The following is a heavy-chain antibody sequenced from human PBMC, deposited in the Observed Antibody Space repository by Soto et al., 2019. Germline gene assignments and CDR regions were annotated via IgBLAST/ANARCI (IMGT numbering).Heavy chain of an antibody. V-gene: IGHV3-48*03. CDR1: RFTFSTYE. CDR2: ISSSGNTV. D-gene: IGHD2-2*01. CDR3: VRYCSSTLCNGVATRTFDY. J-gene: IGHJ4*02. Sequence: GSLRLSCAASRFTFSTYEMIWVRQAPGKGLEWVSYISSSGNTVYYADSVKGRFTISRDNTRNSLYLQMNSLRDEDTALYYCVRYCSSTLCNGVATRTFDYWGQGTLVTVS.